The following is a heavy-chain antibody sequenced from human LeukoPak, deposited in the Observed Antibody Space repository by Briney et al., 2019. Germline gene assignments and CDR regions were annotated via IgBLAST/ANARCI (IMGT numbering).Heavy chain of an antibody. V-gene: IGHV3-7*02. D-gene: IGHD3-10*01. CDR2: IKQDGSEK. CDR1: GFTFSSYW. J-gene: IGHJ4*02. CDR3: ARGGSGNYYTLFDY. Sequence: GGSLRLSCAASGFTFSSYWMSWVRQAPGKGLEWVANIKQDGSEKYYVDSVKGRFTISRDNAKNSLHLQMNSLRAEDTAVYYCARGGSGNYYTLFDYWGQGTLVTVSS.